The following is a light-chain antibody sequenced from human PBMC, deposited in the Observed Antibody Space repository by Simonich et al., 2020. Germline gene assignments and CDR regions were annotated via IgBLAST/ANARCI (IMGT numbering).Light chain of an antibody. Sequence: SYELTQPSSVSVSPGQTARITCSGDVLAKKYARWFQQKPGQAPGLVIYKDSERPSGCPERVSGSSSGTTVTLTISGAQVEDEADYYCYSAADNNVVFGGGTKLTVL. V-gene: IGLV3-27*01. CDR1: VLAKKY. J-gene: IGLJ2*01. CDR3: YSAADNNVV. CDR2: KDS.